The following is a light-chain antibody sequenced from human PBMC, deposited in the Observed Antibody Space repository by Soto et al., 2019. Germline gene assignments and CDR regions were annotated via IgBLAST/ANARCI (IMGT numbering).Light chain of an antibody. CDR1: SSDVGGYDY. V-gene: IGLV2-14*03. Sequence: QLVLTQPASVSGSPGQSITISCIGTSSDVGGYDYVSWYQQLPGKAPKLMVYGVTNRPSGVSHRFSGSKSGNTASLTIAGLQAEDEAAYYCSSYRKTVTHTHVFGTGTKLTVL. J-gene: IGLJ1*01. CDR2: GVT. CDR3: SSYRKTVTHTHV.